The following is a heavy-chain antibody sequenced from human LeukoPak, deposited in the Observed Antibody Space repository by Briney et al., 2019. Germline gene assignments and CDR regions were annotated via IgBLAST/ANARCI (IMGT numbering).Heavy chain of an antibody. CDR3: AREFGYAVTSLDY. D-gene: IGHD4-17*01. CDR1: GGSISSGSHD. Sequence: SQTLSLTCTVSGGSISSGSHDWRWIRQPAGRRLERIGSIYTSGSAHYNHCLQTRVTITLDTSTNQFSLKLSSVPAADTAVYYCAREFGYAVTSLDYWGQGTLVTVSS. J-gene: IGHJ4*02. V-gene: IGHV4-61*02. CDR2: IYTSGSA.